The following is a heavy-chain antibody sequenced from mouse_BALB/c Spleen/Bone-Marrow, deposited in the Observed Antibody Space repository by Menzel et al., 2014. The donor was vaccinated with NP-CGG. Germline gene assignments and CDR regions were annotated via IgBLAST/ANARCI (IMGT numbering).Heavy chain of an antibody. D-gene: IGHD4-1*01. Sequence: VQLQQPGAELVKPGASVKLSCKASGYTITSYYMYWVKQRLGQGLEWIGEINPSNGGTNFNEKFKSRATLTVDKSSSTAYMQLSSLTSEDSAVYYCTRGRTWDFDYWGQGTTLTVSS. CDR1: GYTITSYY. CDR2: INPSNGGT. CDR3: TRGRTWDFDY. J-gene: IGHJ2*01. V-gene: IGHV1S81*02.